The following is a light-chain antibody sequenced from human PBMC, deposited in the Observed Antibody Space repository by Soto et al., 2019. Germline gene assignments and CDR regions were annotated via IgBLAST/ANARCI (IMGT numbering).Light chain of an antibody. CDR3: CSYAGSYSWV. CDR2: DVT. CDR1: SSDVGGYEY. V-gene: IGLV2-11*01. J-gene: IGLJ3*02. Sequence: QSVLTQPRSVSGSPGQSVTISCTGTSSDVGGYEYVSWYQQHPGQAPKFIIYDVTKRPSGVPDRFSGSKSGNTASLTISGLPAEDEADYYCCSYAGSYSWVFGGGTQLTVL.